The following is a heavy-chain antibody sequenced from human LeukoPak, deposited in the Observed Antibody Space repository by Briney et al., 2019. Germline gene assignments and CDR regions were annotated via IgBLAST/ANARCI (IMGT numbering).Heavy chain of an antibody. Sequence: GGSPRLSCTASGFTFGDYAMSWVRQAPGKGLEWVSDISGGGSSIQYADSVKGRFTISRDNAKNSLYLQMNNLRAEDTGVYLCAREGYYYMDVWGKGTTVTISS. CDR3: AREGYYYMDV. V-gene: IGHV3-48*03. CDR1: GFTFGDYA. CDR2: ISGGGSSI. J-gene: IGHJ6*03.